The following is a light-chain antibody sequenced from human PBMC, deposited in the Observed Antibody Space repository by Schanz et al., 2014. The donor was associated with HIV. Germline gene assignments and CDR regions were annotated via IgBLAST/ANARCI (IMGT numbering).Light chain of an antibody. CDR2: DVS. V-gene: IGLV2-14*01. CDR3: SSYANTDTVL. CDR1: SSDVGGYNY. J-gene: IGLJ2*01. Sequence: QSVLTQPASVSGSTGQSITISCTGTSSDVGGYNYVSWYQQHPGKAPKLMIYDVSNRPSGVSNRFSGSKSGNTASLTISGLQAEDEADYYCSSYANTDTVLFGGGTKLTVL.